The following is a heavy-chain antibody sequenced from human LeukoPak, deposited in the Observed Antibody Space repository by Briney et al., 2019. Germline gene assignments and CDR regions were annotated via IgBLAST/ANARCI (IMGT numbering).Heavy chain of an antibody. Sequence: PSETLSLTCTVSGGSISSGGYYWSRIRQPPGKGLEWIGYIYYSGSTYYNPSLKSRVTISVDTSKNQFSLKLSSVTAADTAVYYCASVFITGTNYFDYWGQGTLVTVSS. CDR2: IYYSGST. V-gene: IGHV4-31*03. D-gene: IGHD1/OR15-1a*01. J-gene: IGHJ4*02. CDR3: ASVFITGTNYFDY. CDR1: GGSISSGGYY.